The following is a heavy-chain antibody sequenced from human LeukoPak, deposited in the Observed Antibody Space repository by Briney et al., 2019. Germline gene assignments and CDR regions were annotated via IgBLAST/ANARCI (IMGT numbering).Heavy chain of an antibody. D-gene: IGHD6-25*01. V-gene: IGHV4-61*09. CDR3: ARDLGGEAILG. CDR1: SGSITSDSYS. Sequence: PSQTLSLTCTVSSGSITSDSYSWSWIRQPAGKGLEWIGHIYTSGSTDYNPSLKSRVTISLGTSKNQFSLELRSVTAADTAVYYCARDLGGEAILGWGQGTLVTVSS. CDR2: IYTSGST. J-gene: IGHJ4*02.